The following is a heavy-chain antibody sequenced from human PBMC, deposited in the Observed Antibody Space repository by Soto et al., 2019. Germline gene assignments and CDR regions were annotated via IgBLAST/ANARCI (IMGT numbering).Heavy chain of an antibody. V-gene: IGHV3-30*18. Sequence: QVRLVESGGGVVQPGGSLRLSCATSGFRLSSYAMHWVRQAPGKGLEWVALMSYDESKKYYADSVKDRFTISRDTSKNTLVLEMNNLRVEDTAVYYCAKDRRDGDFMHILVVDFWGQGALVTVSS. J-gene: IGHJ4*02. D-gene: IGHD2-15*01. CDR2: MSYDESKK. CDR3: AKDRRDGDFMHILVVDF. CDR1: GFRLSSYA.